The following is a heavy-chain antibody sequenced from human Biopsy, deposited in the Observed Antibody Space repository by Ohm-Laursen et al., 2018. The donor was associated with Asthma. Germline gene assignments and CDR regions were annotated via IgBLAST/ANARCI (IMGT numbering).Heavy chain of an antibody. J-gene: IGHJ6*02. Sequence: AASVKVSCKTSGYTFNSAGITWVRQAPGQGLEWMGWISVYNGNTKVAQELQDRVTMITDTSTSTAYMELRSLRSDDTAVYFCARAVDYSHYYGIDVWGQGTTVTVS. CDR1: GYTFNSAG. CDR2: ISVYNGNT. D-gene: IGHD3-10*01. V-gene: IGHV1-18*01. CDR3: ARAVDYSHYYGIDV.